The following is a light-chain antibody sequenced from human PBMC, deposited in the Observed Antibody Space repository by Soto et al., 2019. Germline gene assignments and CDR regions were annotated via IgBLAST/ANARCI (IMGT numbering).Light chain of an antibody. CDR1: QGISNY. CDR3: QKYNSGLIT. J-gene: IGKJ5*01. CDR2: AAS. V-gene: IGKV1-27*01. Sequence: DIQMTQSPSSLSASVGDRVTITCWASQGISNYLAWYQQKPGKVPKLLIYAASTLQSGVPSRFSGSGSGTDFTLTISSLQPEDVAIYYCQKYNSGLITFGQGTRLEIK.